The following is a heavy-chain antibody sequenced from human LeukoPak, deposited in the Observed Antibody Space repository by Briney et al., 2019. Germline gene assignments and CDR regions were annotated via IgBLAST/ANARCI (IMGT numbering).Heavy chain of an antibody. CDR3: ASRRCSGGSCYSDFDY. D-gene: IGHD2-15*01. CDR1: GFTFSSYW. J-gene: IGHJ4*02. V-gene: IGHV3-7*03. CDR2: IKQDGSEK. Sequence: GGSLRLSCAASGFTFSSYWMSWVRQAPGKGLEWVANIKQDGSEKYYVDSVKGRFTISRDNAKNSLYLQMNSLRAEDTAVYYCASRRCSGGSCYSDFDYWGQGTLVTVSS.